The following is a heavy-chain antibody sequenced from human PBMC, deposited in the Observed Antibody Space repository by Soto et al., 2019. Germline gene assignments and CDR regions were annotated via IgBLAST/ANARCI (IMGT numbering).Heavy chain of an antibody. Sequence: QVQLVQSGAEVKKPGSSVKVSCKASGGTFSSYAISWVRQAPGQGLEWMGGMIPIFGTANYAQKFQGRVTITADEPTSTAYLELSSLRSEDTAVYYCARRGYCGGDCSNYYYYGMDVWGQGTTVTVSS. CDR2: MIPIFGTA. CDR3: ARRGYCGGDCSNYYYYGMDV. D-gene: IGHD2-21*02. J-gene: IGHJ6*02. V-gene: IGHV1-69*01. CDR1: GGTFSSYA.